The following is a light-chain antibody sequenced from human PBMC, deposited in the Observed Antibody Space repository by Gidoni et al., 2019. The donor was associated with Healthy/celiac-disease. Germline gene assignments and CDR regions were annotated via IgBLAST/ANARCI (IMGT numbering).Light chain of an antibody. CDR1: QSISSW. CDR2: KAS. Sequence: IQMTQSLSTLSASVGDRVTITCRASQSISSWLAWYQQKPGKAPKLLIYKASSLESGVPSRFSGSRSGTEFTLTISSLQPDDFATYYCQQYNSYSWTFXQXTKVEIK. CDR3: QQYNSYSWT. J-gene: IGKJ1*01. V-gene: IGKV1-5*03.